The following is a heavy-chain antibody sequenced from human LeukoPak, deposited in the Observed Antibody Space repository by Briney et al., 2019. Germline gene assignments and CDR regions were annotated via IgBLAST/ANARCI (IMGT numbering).Heavy chain of an antibody. CDR2: IWYDGSNL. CDR3: ARDLYDSGGYSSPIDY. V-gene: IGHV3-33*01. CDR1: GFPFSSYG. D-gene: IGHD3-22*01. J-gene: IGHJ4*02. Sequence: GRSLRLSCAASGFPFSSYGMHWVRQAPGKGLEWVALIWYDGSNLYYADSVKGRFTISKDSSKNTLYLHMNSLRAEDTAVYYCARDLYDSGGYSSPIDYWGQGTLVTVSS.